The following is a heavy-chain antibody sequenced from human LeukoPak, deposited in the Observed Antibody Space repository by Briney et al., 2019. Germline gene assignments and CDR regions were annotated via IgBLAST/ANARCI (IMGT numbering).Heavy chain of an antibody. CDR3: ARSIAAAGSNWFDP. J-gene: IGHJ5*02. Sequence: GASVKVSCKASGGTFNSYAISWVRQAPGQGLEWMGRIILILGIPNYAQKFQGRVTITADKSTSTAYMELSSLRAEDTAVYYGARSIAAAGSNWFDPWGQGTLVTVSS. V-gene: IGHV1-69*04. CDR1: GGTFNSYA. CDR2: IILILGIP. D-gene: IGHD6-13*01.